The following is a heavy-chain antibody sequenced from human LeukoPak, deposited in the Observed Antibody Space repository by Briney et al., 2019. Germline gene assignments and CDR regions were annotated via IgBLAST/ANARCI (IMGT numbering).Heavy chain of an antibody. Sequence: ASVKVSCKASGYTFTGYYMHWVRQAPGQGLEWMGWINPNSGGTNYAQKFQGGVTMTRDTSISTAYMELSRLRSDDTAVYYCARAQYSERNYYGMDVWGQGTTVTVSS. CDR3: ARAQYSERNYYGMDV. J-gene: IGHJ6*02. CDR1: GYTFTGYY. CDR2: INPNSGGT. D-gene: IGHD6-6*01. V-gene: IGHV1-2*02.